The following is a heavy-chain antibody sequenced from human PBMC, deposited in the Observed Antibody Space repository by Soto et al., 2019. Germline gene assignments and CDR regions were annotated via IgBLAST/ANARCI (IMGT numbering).Heavy chain of an antibody. V-gene: IGHV1-46*03. D-gene: IGHD1-1*01. CDR2: INPSGGST. CDR3: ARDTTHDPNCLDP. J-gene: IGHJ5*02. CDR1: GYTFTNYY. Sequence: QVHLLQSGAEVKRPGASVTLSCKASGYTFTNYYMHWVRQAPGQGLEWMGIINPSGGSTTYAQKFQCRLTITTDTSTSTVYMELNSLISEDTAVYYCARDTTHDPNCLDPWGQGTLVTVSS.